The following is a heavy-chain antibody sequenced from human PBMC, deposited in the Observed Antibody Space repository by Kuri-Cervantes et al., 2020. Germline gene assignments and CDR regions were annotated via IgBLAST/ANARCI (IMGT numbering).Heavy chain of an antibody. CDR1: GFTFSSYA. CDR3: ARELASSSLRGMDV. Sequence: GESLKISCAASGFTFSSYAMHWVRQAPGKGLEWVAVISYDGSNKYYADSVKGQFTISRDNSKNTLYLQMNSLRAEDTAVYYCARELASSSLRGMDVWGQGTTVTVSS. V-gene: IGHV3-30-3*01. J-gene: IGHJ6*02. D-gene: IGHD6-6*01. CDR2: ISYDGSNK.